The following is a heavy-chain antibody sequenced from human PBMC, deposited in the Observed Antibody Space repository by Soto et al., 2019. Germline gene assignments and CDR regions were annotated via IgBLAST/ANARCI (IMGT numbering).Heavy chain of an antibody. J-gene: IGHJ6*02. CDR1: CGSISSGDYY. Sequence: SETLSLTCTVSCGSISSGDYYWSWIRQPPGKGLEWIGYIYYSGSTYYNPSLKSRVTISVDTSKNQFSLKLSSVTAADTAVYYCARVLFSNLKLYYYYGMDVWGQGTTVTVSS. D-gene: IGHD4-4*01. CDR2: IYYSGST. CDR3: ARVLFSNLKLYYYYGMDV. V-gene: IGHV4-30-4*01.